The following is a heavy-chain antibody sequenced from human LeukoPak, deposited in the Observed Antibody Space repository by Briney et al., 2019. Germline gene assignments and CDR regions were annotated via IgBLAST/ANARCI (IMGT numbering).Heavy chain of an antibody. CDR2: IIPIFGTA. CDR3: ARVIAAAGTYFDY. D-gene: IGHD6-13*01. V-gene: IGHV1-69*05. CDR1: GGTFSSYA. J-gene: IGHJ4*02. Sequence: SVKVSCKASGGTFSSYAISWVRQAPGQGLEWTGRIIPIFGTANYAQKFQGRVTITTDESTSTAYMELSSLRSEDTAVYYCARVIAAAGTYFDYWGQGTLVTVSS.